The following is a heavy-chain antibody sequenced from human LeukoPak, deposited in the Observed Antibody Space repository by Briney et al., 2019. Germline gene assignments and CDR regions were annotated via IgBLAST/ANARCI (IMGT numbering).Heavy chain of an antibody. CDR1: GFTFSSYE. V-gene: IGHV3-48*03. Sequence: GGSLRLSCAASGFTFSSYEMNWVRQAPGKGLEWVSYITSGGGANRFYSESVKGRFTISRDNAKNSLYLHMNSLRAEDTGVYYCARIGTTTRGPAGLDVWGQGTTVTVSS. CDR2: ITSGGGANR. J-gene: IGHJ6*02. CDR3: ARIGTTTRGPAGLDV. D-gene: IGHD2/OR15-2a*01.